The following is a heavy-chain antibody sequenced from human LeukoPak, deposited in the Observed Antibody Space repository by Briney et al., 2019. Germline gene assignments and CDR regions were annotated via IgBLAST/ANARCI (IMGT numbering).Heavy chain of an antibody. J-gene: IGHJ4*02. CDR3: AKDFGSGLDY. CDR1: GFTFSSYA. D-gene: IGHD6-19*01. CDR2: ISYDGSNK. V-gene: IGHV3-30-3*01. Sequence: PGGSLRLSCAASGFTFSSYAMHWVRQAPGKGLEWVAVISYDGSNKYYADSVKGRFTISRDNSKNTLYLQMNSLGAEDTAVYYCAKDFGSGLDYWGQGTLVTVSS.